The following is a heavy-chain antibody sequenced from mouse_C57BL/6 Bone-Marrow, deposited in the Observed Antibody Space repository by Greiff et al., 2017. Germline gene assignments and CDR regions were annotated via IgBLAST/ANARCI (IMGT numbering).Heavy chain of an antibody. D-gene: IGHD1-1*01. CDR3: AEYYVNSYVEYYAMDY. J-gene: IGHJ4*01. CDR1: GFTFSNYW. Sequence: EVKLMESGGGLVQPGGSMKLSCVASGFTFSNYWMNWVRQSPEKGLEWVAQIRFKSDNYATHYAESVKGRFTISRDGSKSSVYLQLNNSRAEDTGIYYCAEYYVNSYVEYYAMDYWGQGTSVTVSS. V-gene: IGHV6-3*01. CDR2: IRFKSDNYAT.